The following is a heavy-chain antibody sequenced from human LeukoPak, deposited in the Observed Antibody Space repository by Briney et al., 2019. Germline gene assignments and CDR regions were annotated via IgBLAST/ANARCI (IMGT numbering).Heavy chain of an antibody. Sequence: PGGSLRLSCAASGFIFKDYGMHWVRQAPGKGLEWVAVISYDGSNKYYADSVKGRFTISKDNSKNTLYLQMNSLRAEDTAVYYCAKGRGSITMIVDYWGQGTLVTVSS. CDR1: GFIFKDYG. CDR3: AKGRGSITMIVDY. V-gene: IGHV3-30*18. CDR2: ISYDGSNK. J-gene: IGHJ4*02. D-gene: IGHD3-22*01.